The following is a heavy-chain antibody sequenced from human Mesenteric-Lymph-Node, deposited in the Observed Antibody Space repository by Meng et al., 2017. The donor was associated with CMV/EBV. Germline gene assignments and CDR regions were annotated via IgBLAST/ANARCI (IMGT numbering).Heavy chain of an antibody. V-gene: IGHV3-53*01. Sequence: GESLKISCAASGFTGSSNYMSWVRQAPGKGLEWVSVIYSGGSTKYADSVKGRFTISRDNSENTLYLQMNSLRGEDTAVYYCARGLVGANTFDYWGQGTLVTVSS. J-gene: IGHJ4*02. CDR2: IYSGGST. CDR3: ARGLVGANTFDY. CDR1: GFTGSSNY. D-gene: IGHD1-26*01.